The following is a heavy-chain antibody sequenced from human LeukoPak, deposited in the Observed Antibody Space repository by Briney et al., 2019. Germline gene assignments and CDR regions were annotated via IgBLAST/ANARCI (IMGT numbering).Heavy chain of an antibody. CDR2: ISWNSGSI. CDR1: GFTFDDYA. Sequence: PGGSLRLSCAASGFTFDDYAMHWVRQAPGEGLEWVSGISWNSGSIGYADSVKGRFTISRDNAKNSLYLQMNSLRAEDTALYHCAKGGGTGYSSSWYKIGYFDYWGQGTLVTVSS. D-gene: IGHD6-13*01. CDR3: AKGGGTGYSSSWYKIGYFDY. J-gene: IGHJ4*02. V-gene: IGHV3-9*01.